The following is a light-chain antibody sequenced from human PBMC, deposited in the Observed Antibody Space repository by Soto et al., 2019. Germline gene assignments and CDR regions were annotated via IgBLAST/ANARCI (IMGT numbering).Light chain of an antibody. Sequence: QCALAQPASVSGSPGQSVTISCTGPRSDIGDSNFISWYQHSPGKAPRLLIYEVNNRPSGVSKRFSGSKAGNTASLTISGLLDDDEADYFCASFRSGTILVFGSGTKVTVL. J-gene: IGLJ1*01. CDR2: EVN. CDR3: ASFRSGTILV. CDR1: RSDIGDSNF. V-gene: IGLV2-14*01.